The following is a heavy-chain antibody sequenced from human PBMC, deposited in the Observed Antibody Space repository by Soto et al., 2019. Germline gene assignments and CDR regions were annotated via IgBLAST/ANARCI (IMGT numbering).Heavy chain of an antibody. J-gene: IGHJ5*02. D-gene: IGHD2-21*01. CDR3: ARGRGEFDA. CDR1: GDSISGIYH. V-gene: IGHV4-38-2*01. CDR2: IFHTGTT. Sequence: PSETLSLTCAVSGDSISGIYHWAWIRQPPGKGPEWVASIFHTGTTYYNPSLASRLTISVDTSRDQFSLKLTSVTAADTAVYYCARGRGEFDAWGQGTPVTVSS.